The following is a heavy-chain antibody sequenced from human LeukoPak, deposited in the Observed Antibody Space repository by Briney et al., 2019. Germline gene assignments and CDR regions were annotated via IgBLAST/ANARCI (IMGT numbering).Heavy chain of an antibody. J-gene: IGHJ4*02. Sequence: GGSLRLSCAVSGITVSGNYMTWVRQAPGTGLDWVSAIYSGGSTYYADSVKGRFTISRDNSKNTLYLQMNSLRPEDTAVYYCASLGYWGQGTLVTVSS. D-gene: IGHD3-16*01. CDR3: ASLGY. CDR1: GITVSGNY. V-gene: IGHV3-66*02. CDR2: IYSGGST.